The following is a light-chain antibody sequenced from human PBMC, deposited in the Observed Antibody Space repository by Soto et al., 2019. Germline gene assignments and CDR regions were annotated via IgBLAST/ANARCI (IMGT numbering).Light chain of an antibody. Sequence: QSVLTQPPSASGTPGQRVTISCSGSISNLGSNFVFWYQQLPGAAPKLLISRNDQRPSGVPDRFSGSKSGTSASLAISGLRSEDEADYLCAAWDDSLRRVVFGGGTKLTVL. V-gene: IGLV1-47*01. CDR1: ISNLGSNF. CDR2: RND. CDR3: AAWDDSLRRVV. J-gene: IGLJ3*02.